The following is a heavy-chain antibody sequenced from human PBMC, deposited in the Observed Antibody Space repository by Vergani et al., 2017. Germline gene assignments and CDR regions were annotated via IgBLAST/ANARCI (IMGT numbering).Heavy chain of an antibody. CDR2: ISGSGGST. CDR3: ARDQVFGSSAFDS. Sequence: EVQLLESGGGLVQPGGSLRLSCAASGFTFSSYAMSWVRQAPGKGLEWVSAISGSGGSTYYADSVKGRFTISRDNSKNTLYLQMNSLRAEDTAVYYCARDQVFGSSAFDSWGQGTLVTVSS. J-gene: IGHJ4*02. CDR1: GFTFSSYA. D-gene: IGHD6-6*01. V-gene: IGHV3-23*01.